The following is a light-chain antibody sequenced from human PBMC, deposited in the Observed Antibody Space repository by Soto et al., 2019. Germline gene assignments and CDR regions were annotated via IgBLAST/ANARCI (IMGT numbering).Light chain of an antibody. CDR2: DAS. CDR3: QQRSNWIT. V-gene: IGKV3-11*01. CDR1: QSVSSY. J-gene: IGKJ5*01. Sequence: EIVLTQSPATLCLSPGERATLSCRASQSVSSYLAWYQQKPGQAPRLLIYDASNRATGIPARFSGSGSGTEFTLTISSLEPEDFAVYYCQQRSNWITFGQGTRLEI.